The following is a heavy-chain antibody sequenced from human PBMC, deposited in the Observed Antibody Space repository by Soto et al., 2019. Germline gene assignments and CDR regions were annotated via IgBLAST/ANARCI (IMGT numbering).Heavy chain of an antibody. J-gene: IGHJ4*02. CDR2: ISYDGSSK. V-gene: IGHV3-30-3*01. D-gene: IGHD1-1*01. CDR1: GFTFSSYA. Sequence: QVPLVESGGGVVQPGRSLRLSCAASGFTFSSYAMHWVRQAPGKGLEWVAVISYDGSSKYYADSVKGRFTISRDNSKNTLYLQMNSLRAEDTAVYYCAKEVERLFDYWGQGTLVTVSS. CDR3: AKEVERLFDY.